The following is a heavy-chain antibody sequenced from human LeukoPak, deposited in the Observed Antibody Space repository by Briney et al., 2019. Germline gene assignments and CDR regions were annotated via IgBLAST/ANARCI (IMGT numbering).Heavy chain of an antibody. CDR3: AREVPPKNWSDP. V-gene: IGHV1-2*04. Sequence: ASVKVSCKASGYTFTGYYMHWVRQAPGQGLEWMGWINPNSGGTNYAQKFQGWVTMTRDTSISTAYMELSRLRSDDTAVYYCAREVPPKNWSDPWGQGTLVTVSS. CDR2: INPNSGGT. CDR1: GYTFTGYY. J-gene: IGHJ5*02.